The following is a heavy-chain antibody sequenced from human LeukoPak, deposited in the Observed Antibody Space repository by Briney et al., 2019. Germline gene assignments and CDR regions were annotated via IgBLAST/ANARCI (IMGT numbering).Heavy chain of an antibody. V-gene: IGHV3-23*01. D-gene: IGHD4-23*01. J-gene: IGHJ6*02. CDR1: GFSFSSYA. Sequence: GGSLRLSCAASGFSFSSYAMSWVRQAPGKGLEWVSAISGSGDSTYYADSVKGRFTISRDNSKNTLYLQMNSLRAEDTAVYYCAATVVTGYYYYSYDMDVWGQGTTVTVSS. CDR2: ISGSGDST. CDR3: AATVVTGYYYYSYDMDV.